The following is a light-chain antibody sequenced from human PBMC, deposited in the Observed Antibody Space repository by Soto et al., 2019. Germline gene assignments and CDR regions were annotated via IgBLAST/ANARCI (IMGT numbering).Light chain of an antibody. CDR2: DAS. CDR1: QSVIGW. V-gene: IGKV1-5*01. J-gene: IGKJ1*01. Sequence: DIQMTQSPSTLSATAGDRVTITCRASQSVIGWLAWYQQKPGKAPKLLIFDASSLESGVPSRFSGSGSGTEFTLTISSLQPDDFATYYCQQYYSYSRTFGQGTKVDIK. CDR3: QQYYSYSRT.